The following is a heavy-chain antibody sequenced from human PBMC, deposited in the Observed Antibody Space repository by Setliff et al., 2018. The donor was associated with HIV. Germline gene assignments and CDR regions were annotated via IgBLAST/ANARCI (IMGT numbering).Heavy chain of an antibody. J-gene: IGHJ1*01. CDR1: GGSFGAYY. D-gene: IGHD3-10*01. Sequence: PSETLSLTCAVYGGSFGAYYWTWIRQPPGKGLEWIGEINRSGNTKYNPSLKSRVTISIDTSKKQFSLKLNSVTAADTAVFYCATDGGLWFGRHSYLQNWGQGTLVTVSS. V-gene: IGHV4-34*01. CDR3: ATDGGLWFGRHSYLQN. CDR2: INRSGNT.